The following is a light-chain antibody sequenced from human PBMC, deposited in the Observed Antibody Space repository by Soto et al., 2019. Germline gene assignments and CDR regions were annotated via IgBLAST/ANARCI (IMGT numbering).Light chain of an antibody. CDR3: QQSYSTPYT. CDR1: QRISSY. J-gene: IGKJ3*01. CDR2: AAS. Sequence: DIQMTQSPSSLSASVGDRVTITCRASQRISSYLNWSQQKPAKAPKLLIYAASSLQRGVPSRSSGSGSGTDFTLTISSLQPEDFATYYCQQSYSTPYTFRPGTKVDIK. V-gene: IGKV1-39*01.